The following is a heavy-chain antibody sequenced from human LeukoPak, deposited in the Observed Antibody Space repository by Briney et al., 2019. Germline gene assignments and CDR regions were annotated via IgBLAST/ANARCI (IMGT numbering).Heavy chain of an antibody. J-gene: IGHJ4*02. V-gene: IGHV1-46*01. D-gene: IGHD6-6*01. CDR1: GYTFISYQ. CDR2: INPTGGST. CDR3: ARKGGSSCFDY. Sequence: ASVKVSCKASGYTFISYQMHWVRQAPGQGLEWMGIINPTGGSTSHAQKFQGRVTMTRDTSTSTVYMELSSLRSEDTAVYYCARKGGSSCFDYWGQGTLVTVSS.